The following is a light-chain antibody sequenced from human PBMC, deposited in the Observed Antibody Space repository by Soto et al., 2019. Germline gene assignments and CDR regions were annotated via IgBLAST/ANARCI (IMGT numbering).Light chain of an antibody. CDR3: SSYTSTSTYV. CDR2: HVS. CDR1: SSDVGGYNY. V-gene: IGLV2-14*01. J-gene: IGLJ1*01. Sequence: QSVLTQPASVSGSPGQSITISCTGTSSDVGGYNYVSWYQQYPGKAPKLMIYHVSNRPSGVSNRISGSKSGNSASLTISGLQAEDEADYYCSSYTSTSTYVFGTGTKVTVL.